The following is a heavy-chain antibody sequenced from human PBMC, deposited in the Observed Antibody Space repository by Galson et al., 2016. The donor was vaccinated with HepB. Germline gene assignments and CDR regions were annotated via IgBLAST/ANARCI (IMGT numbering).Heavy chain of an antibody. Sequence: SLRLSCAASGFDFRKYDMHWVRQVTGKRLEWVSLIVTNGDTYSPVSLRGRFTISREDAENSVHLQMSYLTVGETAVYYCVREYRGVAGHSNSGMDLWGQGTTVTVSS. D-gene: IGHD6-19*01. V-gene: IGHV3-13*01. CDR1: GFDFRKYD. CDR2: IVTNGDT. J-gene: IGHJ6*02. CDR3: VREYRGVAGHSNSGMDL.